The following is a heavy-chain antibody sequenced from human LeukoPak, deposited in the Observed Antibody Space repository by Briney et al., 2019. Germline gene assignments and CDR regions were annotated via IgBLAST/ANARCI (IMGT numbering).Heavy chain of an antibody. CDR3: AKDQGSYCSSTSCYWSYYGMDV. J-gene: IGHJ6*02. D-gene: IGHD2-2*01. CDR2: IRWHGGST. CDR1: GFTFDDYT. V-gene: IGHV3-43*01. Sequence: GGSLRLSCAASGFTFDDYTMHWVRQAPGKGLEWVSLIRWHGGSTYYADSVKGRFTISRDNSKNSLYLQMNSLRTEDTALYYCAKDQGSYCSSTSCYWSYYGMDVWGQGTTVTVSS.